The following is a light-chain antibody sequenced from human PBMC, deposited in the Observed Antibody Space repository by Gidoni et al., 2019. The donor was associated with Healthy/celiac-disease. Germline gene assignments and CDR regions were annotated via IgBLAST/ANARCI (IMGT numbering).Light chain of an antibody. Sequence: DIQITQSPSSLSASGGDRVTITGRASQSISSYLNWYQQKPGKAPKLLIYAASSLQSGVPSRFSGSGSGTDFTLTISSLQPEDFATYYCQQSYSTPRTFGQGTKVEIK. V-gene: IGKV1-39*01. J-gene: IGKJ1*01. CDR3: QQSYSTPRT. CDR2: AAS. CDR1: QSISSY.